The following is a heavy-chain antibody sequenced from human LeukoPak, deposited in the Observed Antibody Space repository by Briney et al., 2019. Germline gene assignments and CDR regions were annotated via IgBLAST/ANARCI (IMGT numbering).Heavy chain of an antibody. D-gene: IGHD5-12*01. CDR2: VYYSGST. CDR1: GGSISDSILY. Sequence: KASETLSLTCTVSGGSISDSILYWGWIRQPPGKGLEWIASVYYSGSTYSNPSLKSRVTISVDTSKNQFSLKLSSVTAADTAVYYCARGGWLRLYYFDYWGQGTLVTVSS. J-gene: IGHJ4*02. CDR3: ARGGWLRLYYFDY. V-gene: IGHV4-39*07.